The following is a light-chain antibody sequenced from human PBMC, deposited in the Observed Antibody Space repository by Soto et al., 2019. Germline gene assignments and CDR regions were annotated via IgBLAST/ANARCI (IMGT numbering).Light chain of an antibody. CDR2: EVS. CDR1: SSDVGGYNY. CDR3: SSYTSSSTLWV. Sequence: QSVLTQPASVSGSPGQSITISCTGTSSDVGGYNYVSWYQQHPGKAPKLMIYEVSNRPSGVSNRFSGSKSGNTASLTISGLLAEDEADYYCSSYTSSSTLWVFGTGTKLTVL. V-gene: IGLV2-14*01. J-gene: IGLJ1*01.